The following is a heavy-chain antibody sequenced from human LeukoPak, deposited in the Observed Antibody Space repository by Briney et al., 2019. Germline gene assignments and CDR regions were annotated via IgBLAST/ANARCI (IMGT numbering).Heavy chain of an antibody. D-gene: IGHD4-17*01. Sequence: SQTLSLTCTVSGGSISNGSYYWSWIRQPPGKGLEWIGYIYYSGSTNYNPSLKSRVTISVDTSKNQFSLKLSSVTAADTAVYYCARGTGGDYYYYYYMDVWGKGTTVTISS. CDR3: ARGTGGDYYYYYYMDV. CDR2: IYYSGST. V-gene: IGHV4-61*01. J-gene: IGHJ6*03. CDR1: GGSISNGSYY.